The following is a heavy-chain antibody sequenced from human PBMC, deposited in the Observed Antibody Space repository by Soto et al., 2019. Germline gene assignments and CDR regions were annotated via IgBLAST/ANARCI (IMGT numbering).Heavy chain of an antibody. CDR2: ISYDGSNK. CDR1: GFTFSSYG. CDR3: AKGDPAIAARPNYYGMDV. D-gene: IGHD6-6*01. V-gene: IGHV3-30*18. Sequence: GGSLRLSCAASGFTFSSYGMHWVRQAPGKGLEWVAVISYDGSNKYYADSVKGRFTISRDNSKNTLYLQMNSLRTEDTAVYYCAKGDPAIAARPNYYGMDVWGQGTTVTVSS. J-gene: IGHJ6*02.